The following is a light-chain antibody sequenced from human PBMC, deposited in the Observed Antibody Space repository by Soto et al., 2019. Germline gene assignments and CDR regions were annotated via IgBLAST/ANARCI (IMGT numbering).Light chain of an antibody. CDR1: SSDVGGYNY. CDR2: DVS. CDR3: CSYAGSNTFVYV. Sequence: QSVLTQPRSVSGSPGQSVAISCTGTSSDVGGYNYVSWYQQHPDKAPKLMIYDVSKRPSGVPDRFSGSKSGNTASLTISGLQAEDEADYYCCSYAGSNTFVYVFGTGTQLTVL. V-gene: IGLV2-11*01. J-gene: IGLJ1*01.